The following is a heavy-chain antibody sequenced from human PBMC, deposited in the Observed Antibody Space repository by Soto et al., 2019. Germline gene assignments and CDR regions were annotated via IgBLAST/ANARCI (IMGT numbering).Heavy chain of an antibody. CDR1: GGTFSSYA. Sequence: QVQLVQSGAEVKKPGYSVKVSCKDSGGTFSSYAISWVRQAPGQGLEWMGGIIPIFGTANYAQKFQGRVTITADESTSTAYMELSSLRSEDTAVYYCARDGAKAYYYDSSGYPYYFDYWGQGTLVTVSS. CDR2: IIPIFGTA. V-gene: IGHV1-69*01. D-gene: IGHD3-22*01. J-gene: IGHJ4*02. CDR3: ARDGAKAYYYDSSGYPYYFDY.